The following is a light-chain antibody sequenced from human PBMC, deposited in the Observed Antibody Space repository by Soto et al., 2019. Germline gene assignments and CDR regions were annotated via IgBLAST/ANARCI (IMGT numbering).Light chain of an antibody. Sequence: EIVFSQSPGTLSLTQGERATLSCRASQSISRTYLAWYQQKPGQAPRLLIYATSSRATGIPDRFSGSGSGTDFTLTISRLEPEDFAVYYCRQYGNSPRTFGRGTKVDIK. CDR2: ATS. V-gene: IGKV3-20*01. J-gene: IGKJ4*01. CDR3: RQYGNSPRT. CDR1: QSISRTY.